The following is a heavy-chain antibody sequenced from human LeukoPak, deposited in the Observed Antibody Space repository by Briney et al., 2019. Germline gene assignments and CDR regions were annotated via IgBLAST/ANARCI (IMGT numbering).Heavy chain of an antibody. D-gene: IGHD2-15*01. Sequence: PSETLSLTCTVSGGSINSYYWSWIRQPPGKGLEWIGYIYYSGSTSYNPYLKSRLTISVDTSKNQFSLKLSSVTAADTAVYYCAGGMVVGAIHFDYWGQGALVTVSS. J-gene: IGHJ4*02. CDR3: AGGMVVGAIHFDY. CDR2: IYYSGST. CDR1: GGSINSYY. V-gene: IGHV4-59*01.